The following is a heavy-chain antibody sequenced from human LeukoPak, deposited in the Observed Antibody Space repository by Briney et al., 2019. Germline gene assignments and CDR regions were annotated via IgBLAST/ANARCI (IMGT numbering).Heavy chain of an antibody. D-gene: IGHD3-10*01. CDR2: ISGSGGST. J-gene: IGHJ6*02. Sequence: PGGSLRLSCAASGFTLSSYAMSWVRQAPGKGLEWVSAISGSGGSTYYADSVKGRFTISRDNSKNTLYLQMNSLRAEDTAVYYCAKYPMLLWFGESSPYYYGMDVWGQGTTVTVSS. V-gene: IGHV3-23*01. CDR3: AKYPMLLWFGESSPYYYGMDV. CDR1: GFTLSSYA.